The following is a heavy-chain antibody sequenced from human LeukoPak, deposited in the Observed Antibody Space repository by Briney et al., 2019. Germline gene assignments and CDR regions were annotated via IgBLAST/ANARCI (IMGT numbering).Heavy chain of an antibody. CDR3: AKNPVSEVLTGTSFDY. D-gene: IGHD3-9*01. CDR1: GFTFSSYA. Sequence: GGSLRLSCAASGFTFSSYAMSWVRQAPGRGLEWVSSISDSGSNTYYAASVKGRFTISRDNSKNTLFLHLNSLEADEDTAMYYCAKNPVSEVLTGTSFDYWAREPWSPSPQ. J-gene: IGHJ4*02. CDR2: ISDSGSNT. V-gene: IGHV3-23*01.